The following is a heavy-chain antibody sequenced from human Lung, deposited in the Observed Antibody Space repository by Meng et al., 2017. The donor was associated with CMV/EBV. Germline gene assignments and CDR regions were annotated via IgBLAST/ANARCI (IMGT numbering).Heavy chain of an antibody. D-gene: IGHD2-2*01. J-gene: IGHJ4*02. CDR2: INPSAGDA. CDR3: AKAIVEVTRGLFYFDY. Sequence: SXXVSXXASGYTFTSYDMHWLRQAPGQGLEWMGRINPSAGDASYAQKFQGRVTMTRDTSTSIAYMELRILRSEDTAVYYCAKAIVEVTRGLFYFDYWGQGTXVTVSS. V-gene: IGHV1-46*01. CDR1: GYTFTSYD.